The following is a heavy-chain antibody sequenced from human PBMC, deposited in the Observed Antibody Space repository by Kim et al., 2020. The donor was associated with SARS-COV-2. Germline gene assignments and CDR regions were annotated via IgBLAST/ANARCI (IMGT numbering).Heavy chain of an antibody. CDR3: ARDCSGGSCTEGARGGMDV. J-gene: IGHJ6*01. V-gene: IGHV3-21*01. D-gene: IGHD2-15*01. Sequence: GGSLRLSCAASRFTFNIYSMNWVRQAPGKGLEWVSSISSGHIKYYAGSVKGRFTISRDDAKSSFYLQMNSLRAEDTARYYCARDCSGGSCTEGARGGMDV. CDR1: RFTFNIYS. CDR2: ISSGHIK.